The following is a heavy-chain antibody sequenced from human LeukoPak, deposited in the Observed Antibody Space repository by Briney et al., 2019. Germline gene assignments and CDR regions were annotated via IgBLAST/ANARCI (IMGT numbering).Heavy chain of an antibody. J-gene: IGHJ4*02. CDR3: AREGRDYYDSSE. CDR1: GYAFTSYG. Sequence: ASVKVSCKASGYAFTSYGISWVRQAPGQGLEWMGWISAYNGNTNYAQKLQGRVTMTTDTSTSTAYMELRSLRSDDTAAYYCAREGRDYYDSSEWGQGTLVTVSS. CDR2: ISAYNGNT. D-gene: IGHD3-22*01. V-gene: IGHV1-18*01.